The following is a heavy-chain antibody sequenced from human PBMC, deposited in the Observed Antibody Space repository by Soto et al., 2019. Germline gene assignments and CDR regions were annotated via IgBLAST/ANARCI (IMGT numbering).Heavy chain of an antibody. Sequence: ASVRVSCKASGYTFTSYAMHWVRQAPGQRLEWMGWINAGNGNTKYSQKFQGRVTITRDTSASTAYMELSSLRSDDTAVYYCAREPYSSGWYEVVDFAYWGQGTLVTVSS. CDR1: GYTFTSYA. CDR2: INAGNGNT. D-gene: IGHD6-19*01. J-gene: IGHJ4*02. CDR3: AREPYSSGWYEVVDFAY. V-gene: IGHV1-3*01.